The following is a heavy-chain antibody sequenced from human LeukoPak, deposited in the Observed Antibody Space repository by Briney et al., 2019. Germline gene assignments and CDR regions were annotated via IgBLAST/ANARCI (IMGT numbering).Heavy chain of an antibody. Sequence: GGSLRLSCVVSGFTFTNAWMRWVRQARGKGLEWVGRIKSKTDGGTTDFAAPVKGRFTISRDDSKNTLYLQMNRLKIEDTAVYFCTTDRYYDSSGYYYGRYFDYWGQGTLVTVSS. CDR3: TTDRYYDSSGYYYGRYFDY. D-gene: IGHD3-22*01. V-gene: IGHV3-15*01. CDR1: GFTFTNAW. J-gene: IGHJ4*02. CDR2: IKSKTDGGTT.